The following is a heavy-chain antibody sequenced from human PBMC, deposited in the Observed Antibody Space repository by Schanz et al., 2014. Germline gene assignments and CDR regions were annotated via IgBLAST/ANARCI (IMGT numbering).Heavy chain of an antibody. CDR2: ISYDGSHK. Sequence: VQLLESGGGLVQPGGSLRLSCAASGFTFSSYAMSWVRQAPGKGLEWVAVISYDGSHKDYADSVKGRFTISRDNSKNTLYLQMNSLRAEDTAVYYCARDPSGSYGWFDPWGQGTLVTVSS. CDR1: GFTFSSYA. J-gene: IGHJ5*02. CDR3: ARDPSGSYGWFDP. D-gene: IGHD1-26*01. V-gene: IGHV3-30*04.